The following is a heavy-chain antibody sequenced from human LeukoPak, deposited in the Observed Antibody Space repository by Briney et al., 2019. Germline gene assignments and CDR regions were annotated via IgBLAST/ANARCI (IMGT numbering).Heavy chain of an antibody. CDR2: IYYGGST. CDR1: GGSISSGDYP. V-gene: IGHV4-30-4*01. CDR3: ARMVYSSSLIDY. J-gene: IGHJ4*02. D-gene: IGHD6-13*01. Sequence: SETLSLTCTVSGGSISSGDYPWSWIRQPPGKGLEWIGYIYYGGSTYYNPSLKSRVTISVDTSKNQFSLKLSSVTAADTAVYYCARMVYSSSLIDYWGQGTLVTVSS.